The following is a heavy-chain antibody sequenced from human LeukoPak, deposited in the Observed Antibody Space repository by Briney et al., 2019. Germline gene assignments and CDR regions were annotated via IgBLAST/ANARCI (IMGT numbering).Heavy chain of an antibody. Sequence: SETLSLTCTVSGASISSYYWSWIRQPPGKGLEWIGYIYYSGSTNYNPSLKSRVTISVDTSRSQFSLKLSSVTAADTAVYYCARAYDILTGYYSWFDYWGQGTLVTVSS. V-gene: IGHV4-59*01. CDR2: IYYSGST. CDR3: ARAYDILTGYYSWFDY. D-gene: IGHD3-9*01. CDR1: GASISSYY. J-gene: IGHJ4*02.